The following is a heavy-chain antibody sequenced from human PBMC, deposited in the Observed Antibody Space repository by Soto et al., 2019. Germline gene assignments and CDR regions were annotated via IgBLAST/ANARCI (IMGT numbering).Heavy chain of an antibody. CDR1: GDSISSGAYY. Sequence: QVQLQESGPGLVKPSQTLSLTCTVSGDSISSGAYYWSWIRQSPGKGLEWIGYIYYSGSTSNNPSLKSRVTLSVDTSKDQFSLKLTSVTAADTAVYHCARGGSLVRGARYGMDVWGRGTTVTVSS. V-gene: IGHV4-30-4*01. CDR3: ARGGSLVRGARYGMDV. J-gene: IGHJ6*02. D-gene: IGHD3-10*01. CDR2: IYYSGST.